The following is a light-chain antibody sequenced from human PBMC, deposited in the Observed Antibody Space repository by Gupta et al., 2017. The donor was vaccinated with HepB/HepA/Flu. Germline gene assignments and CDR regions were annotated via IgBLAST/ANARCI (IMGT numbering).Light chain of an antibody. V-gene: IGKV1-9*01. CDR1: QGIRSH. Sequence: DIQLTQSPSFLSASVGDSVTITCRASQGIRSHLAWHQQNPGKAPKLLIYSASTLQSGVSSRFSGSGSGTEFTLTISSLQPEDFATYYCQQFDHYPLTFGGGTKVAIK. CDR3: QQFDHYPLT. J-gene: IGKJ4*01. CDR2: SAS.